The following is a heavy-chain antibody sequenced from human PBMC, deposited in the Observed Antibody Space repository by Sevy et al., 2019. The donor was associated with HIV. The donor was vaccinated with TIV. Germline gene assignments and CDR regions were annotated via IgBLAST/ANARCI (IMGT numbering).Heavy chain of an antibody. V-gene: IGHV3-30*03. J-gene: IGHJ4*02. D-gene: IGHD5-12*01. Sequence: GGSLRLSCAGSGFTFSTYAMHWVRQAPGKGLEWLAVISDDGSLKFHTDSVMGRFTNSRDNSKNTVYLQMNSLRAEDTAVYYCARERPGYNPFDNWGQGTLVTVSS. CDR2: ISDDGSLK. CDR3: ARERPGYNPFDN. CDR1: GFTFSTYA.